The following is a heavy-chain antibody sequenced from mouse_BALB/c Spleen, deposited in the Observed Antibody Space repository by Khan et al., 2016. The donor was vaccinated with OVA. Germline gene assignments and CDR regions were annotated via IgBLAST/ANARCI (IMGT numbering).Heavy chain of an antibody. D-gene: IGHD2-3*01. Sequence: VQLQESGPELARPGVSVKISCKGSGYTFTDYAMYWVKQSHAESLEWIGLISTYSGNTNYNQKFKGKATMTVDKSSTTAYMELARLTSEDSAIYYCARPAYDGYYDYWGQGTTLTVSS. CDR1: GYTFTDYA. CDR3: ARPAYDGYYDY. J-gene: IGHJ2*01. CDR2: ISTYSGNT. V-gene: IGHV1S137*01.